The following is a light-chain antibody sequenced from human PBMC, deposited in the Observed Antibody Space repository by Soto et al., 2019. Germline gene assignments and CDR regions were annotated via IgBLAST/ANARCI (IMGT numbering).Light chain of an antibody. CDR3: QQYNNWPRT. V-gene: IGKV3-15*01. CDR1: HSVRSN. J-gene: IGKJ1*01. Sequence: EMVMTQSPATLSVSPGERATHSCRASHSVRSNLAWYQQKPGQAPRLLIYGASTRATGIPDRFSGSGSGTEFTLTISSLQSEDFAVYYCQQYNNWPRTFGQGTKVEI. CDR2: GAS.